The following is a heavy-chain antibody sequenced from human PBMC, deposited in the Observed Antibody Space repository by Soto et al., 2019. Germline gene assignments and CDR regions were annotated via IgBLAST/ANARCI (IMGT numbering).Heavy chain of an antibody. J-gene: IGHJ4*02. V-gene: IGHV3-15*01. CDR1: GFTFSKAW. CDR2: IMSKTDGGTT. Sequence: PGGSLRLSCATSGFTFSKAWVGWVRQAPGQGLEWVGRIMSKTDGGTTDYAAPVKGRFTISRDDSKSTLYLQMNSLKTEGTAFYYCTTDSGMSPYCFENWGQGTLVTVSS. D-gene: IGHD1-26*01. CDR3: TTDSGMSPYCFEN.